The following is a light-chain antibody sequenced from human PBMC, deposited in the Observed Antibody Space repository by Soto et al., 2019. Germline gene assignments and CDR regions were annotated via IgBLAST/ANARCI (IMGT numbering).Light chain of an antibody. V-gene: IGKV3-20*01. CDR3: QQYGSSPLT. CDR1: QSVRSNY. Sequence: EIVLTQSPDTLSLSPGEKATLSCRASQSVRSNYLAWYQQKPGQAPSFLIYDASSRATGIPDRFSGSGSGTDFTLTISRLEPEDFAVYYCQQYGSSPLTFGGGTKVAIK. CDR2: DAS. J-gene: IGKJ4*01.